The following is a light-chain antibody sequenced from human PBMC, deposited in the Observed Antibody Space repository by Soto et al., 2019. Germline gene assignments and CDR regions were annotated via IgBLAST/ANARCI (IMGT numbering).Light chain of an antibody. CDR3: LHHNNWPRT. Sequence: EIVMTQSPVTLSVSPGERATLSCRASQSISSNLAWYQHKPGQAPRLLIFGASTRATDVPASFSGSESGTEFTLTITGLQSEDFAVYDGLHHNNWPRTFGRGTMVEV. CDR1: QSISSN. CDR2: GAS. J-gene: IGKJ1*01. V-gene: IGKV3-15*01.